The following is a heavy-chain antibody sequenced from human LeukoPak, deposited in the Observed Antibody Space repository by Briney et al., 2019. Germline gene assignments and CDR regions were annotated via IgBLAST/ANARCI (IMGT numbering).Heavy chain of an antibody. D-gene: IGHD1-26*01. V-gene: IGHV4-38-2*02. Sequence: PSETLSLTCTVSGYSISSGYYWGWIRQPPGKGLEWIGSIYHSGSTYYNPSLKSRVTISVDTSKNQFSLKLSSATAADTAVYYCARDFRYSGSTSGWFDPWGQGTLVTVSS. CDR1: GYSISSGYY. CDR3: ARDFRYSGSTSGWFDP. CDR2: IYHSGST. J-gene: IGHJ5*02.